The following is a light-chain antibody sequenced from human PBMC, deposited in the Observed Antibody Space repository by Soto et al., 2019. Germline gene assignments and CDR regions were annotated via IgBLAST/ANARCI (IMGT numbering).Light chain of an antibody. CDR1: QSVNSN. CDR2: GAS. V-gene: IGKV3-15*01. CDR3: QQYTNWPPST. Sequence: DIVMTQSPATLSVSPGERATLSCRASQSVNSNLAWYQQKPGQAPRLLIYGASTRATGSPARFSGSGSGTEFALPISSLQSEDFAVSYCQQYTNWPPSTFGQGTKVEIK. J-gene: IGKJ1*01.